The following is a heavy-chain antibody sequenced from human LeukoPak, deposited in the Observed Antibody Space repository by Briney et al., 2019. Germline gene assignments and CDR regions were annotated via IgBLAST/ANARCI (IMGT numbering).Heavy chain of an antibody. D-gene: IGHD2-15*01. CDR2: IDGDGTGT. V-gene: IGHV3-74*01. J-gene: IGHJ4*02. Sequence: GGSLRLSCEASGFXFSYYWIHWVRQAPGKGLVWVSRIDGDGTGTTYADSVKGRFTISRDNAKNTLYLQMNSLRADDSAVYYCARDRGGGSCYDYWGQGTLVTVSS. CDR3: ARDRGGGSCYDY. CDR1: GFXFSYYW.